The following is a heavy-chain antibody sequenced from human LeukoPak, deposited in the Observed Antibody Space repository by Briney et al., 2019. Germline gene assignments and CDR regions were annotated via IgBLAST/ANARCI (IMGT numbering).Heavy chain of an antibody. CDR2: IYHSGIT. Sequence: KPSETLSLTCSLSGGPIDSFYWTWIRQPPGKGLEWIGYIYHSGITNYNPSLKSRVTISIDKSKSQFFLKLSSVTAADTAVYYCASAVAGIRDWGQGTLVTVSS. J-gene: IGHJ4*02. D-gene: IGHD6-19*01. CDR3: ASAVAGIRD. V-gene: IGHV4-59*01. CDR1: GGPIDSFY.